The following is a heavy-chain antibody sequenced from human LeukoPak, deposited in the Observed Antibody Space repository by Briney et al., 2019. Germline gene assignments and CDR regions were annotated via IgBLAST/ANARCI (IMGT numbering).Heavy chain of an antibody. D-gene: IGHD6-13*01. CDR2: IYYSGST. J-gene: IGHJ4*02. CDR1: GDSISSYY. CDR3: ARGGPSTLD. Sequence: PSETLSLTCTVSGDSISSYYWSWIRQPPGKGLEWIGYIYYSGSTNYNPSPKSRVTISIDTSKNRFSLKLNSVTPADTALYYCARGGPSTLDWGQGTLVTVSS. V-gene: IGHV4-59*01.